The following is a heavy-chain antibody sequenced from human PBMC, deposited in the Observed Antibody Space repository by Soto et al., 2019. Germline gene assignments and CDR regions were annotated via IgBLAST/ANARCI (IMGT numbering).Heavy chain of an antibody. V-gene: IGHV3-23*01. CDR3: AKGDSIFGVVIPHLDY. Sequence: GGSLRLSCAASGFTFRNYAMNWVRQAPGKGLEWVSGISYSGGSTFYADSVEGRFTISRDDSKNTLFLQMNSLRAEDTAVYFCAKGDSIFGVVIPHLDYWGQGTLVTVSS. CDR2: ISYSGGST. D-gene: IGHD3-3*02. CDR1: GFTFRNYA. J-gene: IGHJ4*02.